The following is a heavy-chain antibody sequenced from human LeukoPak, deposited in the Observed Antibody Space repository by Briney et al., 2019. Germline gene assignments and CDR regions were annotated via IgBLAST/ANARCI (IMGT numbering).Heavy chain of an antibody. CDR1: GGSFSGYY. CDR2: INHSGSN. CDR3: ARGRSYGFDFDS. Sequence: SETLSLTCAVYGGSFSGYYWSWIRQPPGKGLEWIGEINHSGSNNYNPSLKSRVTISVDTSKNQFSLKLSSVTAADTAVYYCARGRSYGFDFDSWGPGTLVIVSS. J-gene: IGHJ4*02. V-gene: IGHV4-34*01. D-gene: IGHD5-18*01.